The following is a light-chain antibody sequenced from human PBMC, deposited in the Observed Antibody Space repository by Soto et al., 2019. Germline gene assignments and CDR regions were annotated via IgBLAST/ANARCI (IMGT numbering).Light chain of an antibody. CDR2: EVS. CDR3: SSYAGSNNHVV. J-gene: IGLJ2*01. CDR1: SSDVGGYNY. Sequence: QSALTQPPSASGSPGQSVTISCTGTSSDVGGYNYVSWYQQHPGKAPKLMIYEVSKRPSVVPDRFSGYKSGNTASLTVSGLQAEDEADYYCSSYAGSNNHVVFGGGTKVTVL. V-gene: IGLV2-8*01.